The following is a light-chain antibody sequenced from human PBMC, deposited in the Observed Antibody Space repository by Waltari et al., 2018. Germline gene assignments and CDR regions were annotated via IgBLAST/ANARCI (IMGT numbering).Light chain of an antibody. CDR3: QNHERLPAT. Sequence: EIVLTQSPGTLSLSPGERATLSCRASQSIGKYLVWYQQKPGQAPRLLIDAASSRATGVPDRFSGSGSGTDFSLTISRLEPEDCAVYYCQNHERLPATFGQGTKVEIK. CDR2: AAS. CDR1: QSIGKY. J-gene: IGKJ1*01. V-gene: IGKV3-20*01.